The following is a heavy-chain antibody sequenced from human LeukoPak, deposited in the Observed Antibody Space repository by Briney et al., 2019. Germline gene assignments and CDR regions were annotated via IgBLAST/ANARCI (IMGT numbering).Heavy chain of an antibody. D-gene: IGHD2-8*02. Sequence: SETLSLTCTVSGGSISSNNFYWGWIRQTPGKGLEWIGNIYDSGSTYYNPSLKSRVTISGDASKNQLSLKLSSVTAADTAVYYCARATKYCSCLDHWGQGTLVTVSS. CDR2: IYDSGST. CDR3: ARATKYCSCLDH. CDR1: GGSISSNNFY. V-gene: IGHV4-39*07. J-gene: IGHJ4*02.